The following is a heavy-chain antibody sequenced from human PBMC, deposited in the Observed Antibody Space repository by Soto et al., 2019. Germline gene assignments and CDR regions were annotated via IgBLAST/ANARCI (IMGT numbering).Heavy chain of an antibody. D-gene: IGHD1-26*01. CDR1: GGSISSSVW. J-gene: IGHJ3*02. Sequence: PSETLSLTCAVSGGSISSSVWWSWVRQPPGKGLEWIGEIYHSGVSNYNPSLESRVTISVDKSKNQFSLRLTSVTAADTAVYFCAGDGLYSGTYYHGFDIWGQGTMVTVSS. CDR2: IYHSGVS. CDR3: AGDGLYSGTYYHGFDI. V-gene: IGHV4-4*02.